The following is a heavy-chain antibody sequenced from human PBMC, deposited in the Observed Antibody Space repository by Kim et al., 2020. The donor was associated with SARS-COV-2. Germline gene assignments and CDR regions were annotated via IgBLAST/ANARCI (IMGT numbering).Heavy chain of an antibody. CDR2: INHSGST. D-gene: IGHD3-9*01. J-gene: IGHJ6*02. CDR1: GGSFSGYY. CDR3: ARGPPVLRYFDWGHSGYGMDV. Sequence: SETLSLTCAVYGGSFSGYYWSWIRQPPGKGLEWIGEINHSGSTNYNPSLKSRVTISVDTSKNQFSLKLSSVTAADTAVYYCARGPPVLRYFDWGHSGYGMDVWGQGTTVTVSS. V-gene: IGHV4-34*01.